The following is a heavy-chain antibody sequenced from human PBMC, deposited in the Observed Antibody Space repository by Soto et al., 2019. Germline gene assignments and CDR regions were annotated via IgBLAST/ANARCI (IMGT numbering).Heavy chain of an antibody. Sequence: GGSLRLSCAASGFTFSSYAMSWVRQAPGKGLEWVSAISGSGGSTYYADSVKGRFTISRDNSKNTLYLQMNSLRAEDTAVYFCAKSVGYYDSSGFDYWGQGTLVTVSS. J-gene: IGHJ4*02. CDR1: GFTFSSYA. CDR2: ISGSGGST. V-gene: IGHV3-23*01. D-gene: IGHD3-22*01. CDR3: AKSVGYYDSSGFDY.